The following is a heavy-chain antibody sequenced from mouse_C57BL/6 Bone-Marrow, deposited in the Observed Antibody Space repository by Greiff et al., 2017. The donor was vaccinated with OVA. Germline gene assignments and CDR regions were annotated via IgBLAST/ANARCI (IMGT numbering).Heavy chain of an antibody. V-gene: IGHV1-80*01. D-gene: IGHD1-1*01. CDR3: ARVEIYYYGTFDY. CDR1: GYAFSSYW. CDR2: IYPGDGDT. Sequence: QVQLQQSGAELVKPGASVKISCKASGYAFSSYWMNWVKQRPGKGLEWIGQIYPGDGDTNYNGKFKGKATLTADKSSSTAYMQLSSLTSEDSAVYFWARVEIYYYGTFDYWGQGTTLTVSS. J-gene: IGHJ2*01.